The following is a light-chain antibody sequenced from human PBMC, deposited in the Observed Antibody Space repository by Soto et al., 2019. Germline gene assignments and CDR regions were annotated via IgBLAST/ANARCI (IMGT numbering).Light chain of an antibody. CDR1: RSDVGGYNY. J-gene: IGLJ1*01. CDR3: ISYAGSNLLYV. Sequence: QSVLTQPPSASGSPGQSVTISCTGTRSDVGGYNYVSWYQQHPGKAPKLMIYEVSKRPSGVPDRFSGSKSGNTASLTVSGLQAEDEADYYCISYAGSNLLYVFGTGTTVTVL. V-gene: IGLV2-8*01. CDR2: EVS.